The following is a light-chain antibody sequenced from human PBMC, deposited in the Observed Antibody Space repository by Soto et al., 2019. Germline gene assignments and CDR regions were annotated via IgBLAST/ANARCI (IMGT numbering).Light chain of an antibody. CDR2: GES. J-gene: IGKJ1*01. V-gene: IGKV3-15*01. CDR1: QSVSSN. CDR3: QEYNNWPLWT. Sequence: EIVMTHSPATLSVSPGERATLSCRASQSVSSNLAWYQQKPGQAPRLLIDGESTRATGIPARFSGSGSGTEFTLTISSLQSEDLAVNYCQEYNNWPLWTLGQGTKVDIK.